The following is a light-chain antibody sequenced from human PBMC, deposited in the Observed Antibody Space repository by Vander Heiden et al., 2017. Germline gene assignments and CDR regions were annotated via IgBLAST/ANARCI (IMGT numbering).Light chain of an antibody. CDR1: QSISSY. CDR3: QQSDSTSIT. J-gene: IGKJ5*01. CDR2: AAS. V-gene: IGKV1-39*01. Sequence: DIQMTQSPSSLSASVGDRVTITCRASQSISSYLNWYQQKPGKAPKLLIYAASSLQSGVPSRFSGSGSGTDFTLTISSLQPEDFATYYCQQSDSTSITFGQWTRPEIK.